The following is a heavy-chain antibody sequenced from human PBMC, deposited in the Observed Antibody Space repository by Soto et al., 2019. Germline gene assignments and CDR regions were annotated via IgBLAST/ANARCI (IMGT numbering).Heavy chain of an antibody. Sequence: GSLRLSCAASGFTVSSNYMSWVRQAPGKGLEWVSVIYSGGSTYYADSVKGRFTISRDNSKNTLYLQMNSLRAEDTAVYYCASLGYDSSEGYYYYGMDVWGQGTTVTVSS. CDR1: GFTVSSNY. V-gene: IGHV3-53*01. CDR3: ASLGYDSSEGYYYYGMDV. CDR2: IYSGGST. D-gene: IGHD3-22*01. J-gene: IGHJ6*02.